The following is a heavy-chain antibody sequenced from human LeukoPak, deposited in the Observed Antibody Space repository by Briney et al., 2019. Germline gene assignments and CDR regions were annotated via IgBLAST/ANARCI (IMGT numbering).Heavy chain of an antibody. J-gene: IGHJ2*01. CDR3: AKDRSVLAVAGAYWYFDL. Sequence: PGGSLRLSCAASGFTFSSYAMSWVRQAPGKGLEWVSAISGSGGSTYYADSVKGRFTISRDNSKNTLYLQMNSLRAEDTAVYYCAKDRSVLAVAGAYWYFDLWGRGTLVTVSS. V-gene: IGHV3-23*01. CDR1: GFTFSSYA. D-gene: IGHD6-19*01. CDR2: ISGSGGST.